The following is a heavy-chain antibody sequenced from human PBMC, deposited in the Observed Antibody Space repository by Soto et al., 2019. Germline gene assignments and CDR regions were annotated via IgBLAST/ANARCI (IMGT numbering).Heavy chain of an antibody. CDR1: WFTFSSYA. J-gene: IGHJ4*02. Sequence: GGALRLSCAAPWFTFSSYAIHWVRPAPGKGLEWVAVITDNGGNTHSADSVKGRFTISRDNSKNTLYLQMNSLRAEDTAVYYCAIQVDTADVKFDYWGQGTLVTVSS. V-gene: IGHV3-23*01. D-gene: IGHD5-18*01. CDR3: AIQVDTADVKFDY. CDR2: ITDNGGNT.